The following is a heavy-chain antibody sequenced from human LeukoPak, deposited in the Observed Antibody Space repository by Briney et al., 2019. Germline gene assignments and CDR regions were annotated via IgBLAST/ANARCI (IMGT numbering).Heavy chain of an antibody. J-gene: IGHJ6*02. Sequence: ASVKVSCKASGYTFTSYGISWVRQAPGQGLEWMGWISAYNGNTNYAQKLQGRVTMTTDTSTSTAYMELRSPRSDDTAVYYCARIVVVPAAISPYYYGMDVWGQGTTVTVSS. D-gene: IGHD2-2*02. CDR1: GYTFTSYG. CDR2: ISAYNGNT. V-gene: IGHV1-18*01. CDR3: ARIVVVPAAISPYYYGMDV.